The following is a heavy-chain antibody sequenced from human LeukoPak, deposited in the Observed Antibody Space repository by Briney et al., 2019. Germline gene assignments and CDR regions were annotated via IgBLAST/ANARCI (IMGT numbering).Heavy chain of an antibody. J-gene: IGHJ3*01. CDR1: GYSFTSYD. V-gene: IGHV1-2*02. D-gene: IGHD3-10*01. CDR2: INPNSGGT. Sequence: ASVKVSCKASGYSFTSYDVTWVRQAPGQGLEWMGWINPNSGGTNYAQKFQGRVTMTRDTSISTAYMELSRLRSDDTAVYYCARGRNGLLWFGELLSWGQGTMVTVSS. CDR3: ARGRNGLLWFGELLS.